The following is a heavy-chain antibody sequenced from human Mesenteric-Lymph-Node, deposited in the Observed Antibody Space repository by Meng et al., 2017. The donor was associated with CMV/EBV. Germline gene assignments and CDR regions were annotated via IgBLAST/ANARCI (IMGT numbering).Heavy chain of an antibody. Sequence: GESLKISCAASGFTFSDYYMSWIRQAPGKGLEWVSYISSSGNTVDYTDSVKGRFTISRDNAKNTLYLQMNSLRAEDTAVYYCARASPYSSSYFDYWGQGTLVTVSS. J-gene: IGHJ4*02. CDR3: ARASPYSSSYFDY. V-gene: IGHV3-11*04. CDR1: GFTFSDYY. D-gene: IGHD6-6*01. CDR2: ISSSGNTV.